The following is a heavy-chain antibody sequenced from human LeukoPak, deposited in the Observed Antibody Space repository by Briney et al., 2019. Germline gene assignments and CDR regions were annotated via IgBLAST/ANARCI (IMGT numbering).Heavy chain of an antibody. CDR3: TTDGGYYDSSGYFVYYFDY. J-gene: IGHJ4*02. D-gene: IGHD3-22*01. V-gene: IGHV3-15*01. CDR1: GFTFSNAW. Sequence: PGGSLILSCAASGFTFSNAWMSWVRQAPGKGLEWVGRIKRKTDGGTTDYAVPVNGRFTISRDDSENTLYLQLNSLKTEDTAVYYCTTDGGYYDSSGYFVYYFDYWGQGTLVTVSS. CDR2: IKRKTDGGTT.